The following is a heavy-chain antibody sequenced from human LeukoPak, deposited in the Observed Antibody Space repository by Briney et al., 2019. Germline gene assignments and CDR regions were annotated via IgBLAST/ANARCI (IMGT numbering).Heavy chain of an antibody. D-gene: IGHD3-10*01. V-gene: IGHV3-23*01. CDR1: GLTFSSYG. Sequence: GGSLRLSCAASGLTFSSYGMSWVRQAPGKWLEWVSAISGSGGSTYYADSVKGRFTISRDNSKNTLYLQMNSLRAEDTAVYYCAKDPMVRGVMGYMDVWGKGTTVTISS. CDR2: ISGSGGST. CDR3: AKDPMVRGVMGYMDV. J-gene: IGHJ6*03.